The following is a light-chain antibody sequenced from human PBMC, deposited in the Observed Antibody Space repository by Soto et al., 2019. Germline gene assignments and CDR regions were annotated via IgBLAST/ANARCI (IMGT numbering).Light chain of an antibody. CDR1: QSVSSSS. CDR2: DTS. V-gene: IGKV3-20*01. J-gene: IGKJ1*01. Sequence: EIVLTQSPGTLSLSPGERATLSCRASQSVSSSSLAWYQQSPGQAPRLLIYDTSSRATGIPDRFSGSGSGTDFTLTISRLEPEDFAVYYCQQYGSSPRAFGQGTKVDIK. CDR3: QQYGSSPRA.